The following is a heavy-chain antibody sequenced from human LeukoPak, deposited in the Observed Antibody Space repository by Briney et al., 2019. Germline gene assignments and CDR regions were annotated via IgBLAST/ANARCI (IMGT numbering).Heavy chain of an antibody. V-gene: IGHV4-59*12. CDR2: IYYSGST. Sequence: SETLSLTCTVSGGSISSYYWSWIRQPPGKGLEWIGYIYYSGSTNYNPSLKSRVTISVDTSKNQFSLKLSSVTAADTAVYYCARDLLGWANWGQGTLVTVS. J-gene: IGHJ4*02. CDR3: ARDLLGWAN. CDR1: GGSISSYY. D-gene: IGHD1-26*01.